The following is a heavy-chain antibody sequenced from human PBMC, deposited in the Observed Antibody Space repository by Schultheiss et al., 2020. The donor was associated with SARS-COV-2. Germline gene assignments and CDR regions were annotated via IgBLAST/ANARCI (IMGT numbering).Heavy chain of an antibody. CDR1: GGSFSSYY. D-gene: IGHD3-10*01. J-gene: IGHJ5*02. CDR2: IYTSGST. CDR3: ARDTPPVMVRGPNWFDP. Sequence: SETLSLTCAVYGGSFSSYYWSWIRQPAGKGLEWIGRIYTSGSTNYNPSLKSRVTMSVDTSKNQFSLKLSSVTAADTAVYYCARDTPPVMVRGPNWFDPWGQGTLVTVSS. V-gene: IGHV4-4*07.